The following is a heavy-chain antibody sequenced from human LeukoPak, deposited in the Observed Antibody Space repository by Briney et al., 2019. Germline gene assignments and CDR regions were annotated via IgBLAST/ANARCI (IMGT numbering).Heavy chain of an antibody. D-gene: IGHD6-19*01. V-gene: IGHV4-39*01. J-gene: IGHJ4*02. CDR3: ARHRMGSGCPIDY. Sequence: SETLSLTCIVSGGSLSGSGYYWGWIRQPPGKGLEWIGSIHYSGTTYYNPSLKSRVTISVDTSKNQFSLKLSSVTAADTAVFYCARHRMGSGCPIDYWGQEPLVAVSS. CDR2: IHYSGTT. CDR1: GGSLSGSGYY.